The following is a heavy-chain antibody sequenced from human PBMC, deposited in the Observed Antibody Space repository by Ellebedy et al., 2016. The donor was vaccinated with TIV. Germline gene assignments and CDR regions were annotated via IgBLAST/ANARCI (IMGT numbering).Heavy chain of an antibody. CDR3: AKDRYESGGSGFYHAAVYFDN. D-gene: IGHD3-22*01. V-gene: IGHV3-23*01. CDR1: GFTFSNYA. CDR2: ISATGSDT. J-gene: IGHJ4*02. Sequence: PGGSLRLSCAASGFTFSNYAMTWVRQAPGKGLEWVSAISATGSDTSYADPVKGRFTISRDNSKNTVYLQMNSLRADDTAVYFCAKDRYESGGSGFYHAAVYFDNWGQGTLLTVSS.